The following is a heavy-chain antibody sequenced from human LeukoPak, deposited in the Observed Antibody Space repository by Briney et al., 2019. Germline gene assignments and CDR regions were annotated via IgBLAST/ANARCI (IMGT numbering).Heavy chain of an antibody. CDR3: ARVWFGDRKYYYYYGMDV. J-gene: IGHJ6*02. CDR1: GGAFSSYA. Sequence: ASVKVSCEASGGAFSSYAISWVRQAPGQGLEWMGRIIPILGIANYAQKFQGRVTITADKSTSTAYMELSSLRSEDTAVYYCARVWFGDRKYYYYYGMDVWGQGTTVTVSS. CDR2: IIPILGIA. D-gene: IGHD3-10*01. V-gene: IGHV1-69*04.